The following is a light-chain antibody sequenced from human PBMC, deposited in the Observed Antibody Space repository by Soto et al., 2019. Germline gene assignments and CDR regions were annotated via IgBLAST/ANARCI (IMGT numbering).Light chain of an antibody. CDR2: EGS. V-gene: IGLV2-23*03. J-gene: IGLJ2*01. CDR3: CSYAGSSTFVA. CDR1: SSDVGSYNL. Sequence: QSALTQPASVSGSPGQSITISCTGTSSDVGSYNLVSWYHQHPGKAPKLMIYEGSKRPSGVSNRFSGSKSGNTASLTISGLQAEDEDDYYCCSYAGSSTFVAFGGGTKLTVL.